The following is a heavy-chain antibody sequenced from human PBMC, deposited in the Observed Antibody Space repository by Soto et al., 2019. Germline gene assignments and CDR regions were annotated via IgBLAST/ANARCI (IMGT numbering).Heavy chain of an antibody. V-gene: IGHV4-34*01. CDR1: GGSFSGYY. J-gene: IGHJ5*02. CDR2: INHSGST. D-gene: IGHD6-13*01. Sequence: QVQLQQWGAGLLKPSETLSLTCTVYGGSFSGYYWSWIRHPPGKGLEWIGEINHSGSTNYNPSLKSRVTISVDTSKNQFSLKLSSVTAADTAVYYCASRYSSSWYEWNWFDPWGQGTLVTVSS. CDR3: ASRYSSSWYEWNWFDP.